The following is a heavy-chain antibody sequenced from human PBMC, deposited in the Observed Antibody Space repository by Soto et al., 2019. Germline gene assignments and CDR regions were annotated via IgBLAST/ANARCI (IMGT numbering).Heavy chain of an antibody. V-gene: IGHV1-69*12. CDR1: GGTLSDYA. CDR3: ARGPRDHFYYDSSDYARSYGAFDL. CDR2: ILPVCGSA. Sequence: VQLVQSGDEVKKPGSSVKVSCQASGGTLSDYAFSWVRQAPGQGLEWMGGILPVCGSANYAQKLQGRVTITADESTKTAYMELSSLRSEDTAVYYCARGPRDHFYYDSSDYARSYGAFDLWGQGTMVTVSS. J-gene: IGHJ3*01. D-gene: IGHD3-22*01.